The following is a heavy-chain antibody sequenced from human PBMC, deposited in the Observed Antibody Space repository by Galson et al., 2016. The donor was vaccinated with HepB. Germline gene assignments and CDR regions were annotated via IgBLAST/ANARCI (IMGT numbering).Heavy chain of an antibody. V-gene: IGHV3-21*01. Sequence: SLRLSCAASGFTLSRYSMNWVRQAPGKGLEWVSFISSTSSYIYYADSVKGRFTISRDNAKNSLYLQMNSLRAEDTAVYYCARDQRGVVTGFDYWGQGTLATVSS. CDR1: GFTLSRYS. J-gene: IGHJ4*02. CDR3: ARDQRGVVTGFDY. CDR2: ISSTSSYI. D-gene: IGHD4-23*01.